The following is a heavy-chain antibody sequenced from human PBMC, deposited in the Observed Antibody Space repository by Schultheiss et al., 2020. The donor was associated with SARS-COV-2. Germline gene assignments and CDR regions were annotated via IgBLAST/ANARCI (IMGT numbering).Heavy chain of an antibody. Sequence: GGSLRLSCAASGFTFSDYYMRWIRQAPGKGLEWVSYISSSGSTRYYADSVKGRFTISRDNTKNSLYLQMNSLRVEDTAVYYCARGAWTDYYDSSGLLWGQGTVVTVSS. CDR2: ISSSGSTR. J-gene: IGHJ4*02. CDR1: GFTFSDYY. CDR3: ARGAWTDYYDSSGLL. D-gene: IGHD3-22*01. V-gene: IGHV3-11*04.